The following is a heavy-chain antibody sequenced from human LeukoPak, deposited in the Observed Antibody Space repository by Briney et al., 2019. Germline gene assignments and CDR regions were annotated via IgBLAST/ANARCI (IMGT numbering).Heavy chain of an antibody. CDR1: GFTFSSYA. J-gene: IGHJ4*02. D-gene: IGHD3-10*01. CDR2: ISGSGGST. CDR3: AKARPRGAAGDLDY. Sequence: GGSLRLSCAASGFTFSSYAMSWVRQAPGKGLEWVSAISGSGGSTYYADSVKGRVTISRDNSKNTLYLQMNSLRAEDTAVYNCAKARPRGAAGDLDYWGQGTLVTVSS. V-gene: IGHV3-23*01.